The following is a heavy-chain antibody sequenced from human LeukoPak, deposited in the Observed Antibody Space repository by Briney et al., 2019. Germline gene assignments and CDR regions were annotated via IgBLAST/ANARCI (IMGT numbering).Heavy chain of an antibody. V-gene: IGHV3-15*01. Sequence: PGGSLRLSCAASGFTFSNAWMSWVRQAPGKGLEWVGRIKSKTDGGTTDYAAPVKGRFTISRDDSKNTLYLQMSSLKTEDTAVYYCTTALGYCSSTSCYALYYFDYWGQGTLVTVSS. CDR3: TTALGYCSSTSCYALYYFDY. CDR1: GFTFSNAW. J-gene: IGHJ4*02. D-gene: IGHD2-2*01. CDR2: IKSKTDGGTT.